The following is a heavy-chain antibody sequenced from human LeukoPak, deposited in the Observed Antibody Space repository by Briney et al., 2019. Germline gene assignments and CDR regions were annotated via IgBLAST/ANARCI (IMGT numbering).Heavy chain of an antibody. Sequence: VASVKVSCKASGYTFTSYAMHWVRQAPGQRPEWMGWINAGNGNTKYSQKFQGRVTITRDTSASTAYMELSSLRSEDTAVYYCARDRDSSGYPHFDYWGQGTLVTVSS. CDR2: INAGNGNT. CDR1: GYTFTSYA. CDR3: ARDRDSSGYPHFDY. D-gene: IGHD3-22*01. V-gene: IGHV1-3*01. J-gene: IGHJ4*02.